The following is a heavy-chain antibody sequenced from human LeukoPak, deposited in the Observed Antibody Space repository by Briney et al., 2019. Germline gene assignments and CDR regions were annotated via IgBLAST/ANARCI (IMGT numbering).Heavy chain of an antibody. J-gene: IGHJ4*02. D-gene: IGHD1-26*01. Sequence: QTGGSLRLSCAASGFTFSSYAMNWVRQAPGKGLEYVSSISYNGGSTYYANSVKGRFTISRDNSKNTLYLQMGSLRAEDMAVYYCARLAGGSYLDYWGQGTLVTVSS. CDR2: ISYNGGST. V-gene: IGHV3-64*01. CDR3: ARLAGGSYLDY. CDR1: GFTFSSYA.